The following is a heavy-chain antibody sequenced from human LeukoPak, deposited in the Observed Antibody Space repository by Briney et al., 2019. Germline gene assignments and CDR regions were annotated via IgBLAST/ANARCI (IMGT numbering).Heavy chain of an antibody. J-gene: IGHJ5*02. CDR2: IYYSGST. D-gene: IGHD5-12*01. V-gene: IGHV4-59*12. CDR3: ARRTWLRGWFDP. CDR1: GGSISSYY. Sequence: SETLSLTCTVSGGSISSYYWSWIRQPPGKGLEWIGYIYYSGSTNYNPSLKSRVTISVDTSKNQFSLKLSSVTAVDTAVYYCARRTWLRGWFDPWGQGTLVTVSS.